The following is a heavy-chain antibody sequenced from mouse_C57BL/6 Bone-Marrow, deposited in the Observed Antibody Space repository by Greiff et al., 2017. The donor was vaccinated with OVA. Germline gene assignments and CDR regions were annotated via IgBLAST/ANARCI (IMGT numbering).Heavy chain of an antibody. CDR1: GFTFSDYG. Sequence: EVKVVESGGGLVKPGGSLKLSCAASGFTFSDYGMHWVRQAPEKGLEWVAYISSGSSTIYYADTVKGRFTISRDNAKNTLFLQMTSLRSEDTAMYYCARFNFYYFDYWGQGTTLTVSS. D-gene: IGHD1-3*01. CDR2: ISSGSSTI. CDR3: ARFNFYYFDY. J-gene: IGHJ2*01. V-gene: IGHV5-17*01.